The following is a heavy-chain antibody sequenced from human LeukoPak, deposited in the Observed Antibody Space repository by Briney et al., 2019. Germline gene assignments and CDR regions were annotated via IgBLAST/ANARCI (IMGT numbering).Heavy chain of an antibody. D-gene: IGHD1-26*01. CDR2: IKQDGSEK. CDR3: ARVGATVGYYFDY. V-gene: IGHV3-7*01. J-gene: IGHJ4*02. CDR1: GFTFSSYW. Sequence: GGSLRLSCAASGFTFSSYWMSWVRQAPGKGLEWVANIKQDGSEKYYVDSVKGRLTISRDNAKNSLYLQMNSLRAEDTAVYYCARVGATVGYYFDYWGQGTLVTVSS.